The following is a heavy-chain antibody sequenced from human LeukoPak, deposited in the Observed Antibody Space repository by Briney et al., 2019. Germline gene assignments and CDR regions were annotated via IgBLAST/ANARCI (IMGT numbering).Heavy chain of an antibody. D-gene: IGHD2-21*01. J-gene: IGHJ3*02. CDR3: ARDVDDAFDI. CDR1: GYPFTSYG. Sequence: GASVKVSCKASGYPFTSYGITWVRQAPGQGLEWMGWSSSYNGKTNYVQKFQGRVTMTADPSTSTAYMELRSLRSDDTAVYYCARDVDDAFDIWGQGTMVTVSS. CDR2: SSSYNGKT. V-gene: IGHV1-18*01.